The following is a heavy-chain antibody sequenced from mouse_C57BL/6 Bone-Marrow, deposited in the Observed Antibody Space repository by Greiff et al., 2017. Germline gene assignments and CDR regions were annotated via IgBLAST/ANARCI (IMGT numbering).Heavy chain of an antibody. CDR1: GYSITSGYY. CDR3: ASSLSWFAY. V-gene: IGHV3-6*01. Sequence: EVHLVESGPGLVKPSQSLSLTCSVTGYSITSGYYWNWIRQFPGNKLEWMGYISYDGSNNYNPSLKNRISITRDKSKNQFFLKLKSVTTEDTATDYCASSLSWFAYWGQGTLVTVSA. CDR2: ISYDGSN. J-gene: IGHJ3*01.